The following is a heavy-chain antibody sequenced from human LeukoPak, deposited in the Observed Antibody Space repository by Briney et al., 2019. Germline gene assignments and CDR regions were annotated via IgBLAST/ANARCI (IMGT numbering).Heavy chain of an antibody. CDR1: GGSFSGYY. CDR2: INHSGST. Sequence: PSETLSLTCAVYGGSFSGYYWSCIRQPPGKGLEWIGEINHSGSTNYNPSLKSRVTISVDKSKNQLSLKLSSVTAADTAVYYCARGRAYGYYSDYGCQGTRVTVTS. V-gene: IGHV4-34*01. D-gene: IGHD3-16*01. CDR3: ARGRAYGYYSDY. J-gene: IGHJ4*02.